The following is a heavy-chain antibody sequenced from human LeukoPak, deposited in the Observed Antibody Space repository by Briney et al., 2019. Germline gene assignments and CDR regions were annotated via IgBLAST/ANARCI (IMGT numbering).Heavy chain of an antibody. V-gene: IGHV3-30*04. J-gene: IGHJ4*02. D-gene: IGHD2-2*01. CDR2: ISYDGSNK. CDR3: ARDRAPAAMKYYFDY. CDR1: GFTFSSYA. Sequence: GGSLRLPCAASGFTFSSYAMHWVRQAPGKGLEWVAVISYDGSNKYYADSVKGRFTISRDNSKNTLYLQMNSLRAEDTAVYYCARDRAPAAMKYYFDYWGQGTLVTVSS.